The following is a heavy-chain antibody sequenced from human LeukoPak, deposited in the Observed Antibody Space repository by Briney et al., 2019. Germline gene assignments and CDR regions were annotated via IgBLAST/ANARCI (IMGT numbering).Heavy chain of an antibody. J-gene: IGHJ5*01. V-gene: IGHV3-66*01. CDR3: ARGRCSGVSCYLVDS. D-gene: IGHD2-15*01. Sequence: GGSLRLSCAASGFTVSSNYMSGVRQAPGKGLEWVSVIYSGGSTYYADSVKGRFTISRDNSKNTLYLQMNSLRAEDTAVYYCARGRCSGVSCYLVDSWGQGTLVTVSS. CDR1: GFTVSSNY. CDR2: IYSGGST.